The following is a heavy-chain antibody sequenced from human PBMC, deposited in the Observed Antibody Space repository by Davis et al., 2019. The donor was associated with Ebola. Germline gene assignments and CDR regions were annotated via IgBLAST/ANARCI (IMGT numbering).Heavy chain of an antibody. V-gene: IGHV3-23*01. Sequence: PGGSLISCAASGFTFSSYAMSWVRQAPGKGLEWVSAISGSGGSTYYADSVKGRFTISRDNSKNTLYLQMNSLRAEDTAVYYCAKFRGVGATSFYYGMDVWGQGTTVTVSS. J-gene: IGHJ6*02. D-gene: IGHD1-26*01. CDR1: GFTFSSYA. CDR3: AKFRGVGATSFYYGMDV. CDR2: ISGSGGST.